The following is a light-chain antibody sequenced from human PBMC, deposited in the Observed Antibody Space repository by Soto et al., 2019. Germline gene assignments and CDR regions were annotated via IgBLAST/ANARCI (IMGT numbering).Light chain of an antibody. J-gene: IGLJ1*01. CDR2: VND. V-gene: IGLV1-44*01. Sequence: LLTQPPPTSWDPRQRVTLFFFWCSPNMGTNTVGWYQQLPGADPKVLIYVNDKRPSGVPDRFSGSNSGTSASLTISGLQSEDEADYYCVAWDDNLDAHVFGTGTQLTVL. CDR1: SPNMGTNT. CDR3: VAWDDNLDAHV.